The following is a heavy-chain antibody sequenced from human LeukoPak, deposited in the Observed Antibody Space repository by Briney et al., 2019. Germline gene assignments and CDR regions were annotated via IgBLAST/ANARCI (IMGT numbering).Heavy chain of an antibody. D-gene: IGHD1-26*01. CDR3: AKGSGSYSVVFDY. CDR1: GFTLSSNA. J-gene: IGHJ4*02. Sequence: GGSLRLSCTASGFTLSSNAMHWVRQAPGKGLEWVAVTSYDGTTKYYADSVKGRFTISRDNSENTLYLQMNSLRAEDTAVYYCAKGSGSYSVVFDYWGQGTLVTVSS. V-gene: IGHV3-30*07. CDR2: TSYDGTTK.